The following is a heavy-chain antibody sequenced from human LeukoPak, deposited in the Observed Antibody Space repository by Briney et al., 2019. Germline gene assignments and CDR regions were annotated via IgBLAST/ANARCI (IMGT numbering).Heavy chain of an antibody. CDR2: IYYSGNT. D-gene: IGHD3-9*01. J-gene: IGHJ4*02. V-gene: IGHV4-59*01. CDR1: GGSISSYY. Sequence: SETLSLTCTVSGGSISSYYWSWLRQPPGKGLEWVGYIYYSGNTNYNPSLKSRVTVSVDTSKNQFSLKLSSVTAADTAVYYCARGIRYFDSSMMSDYWGQGTLVTVSS. CDR3: ARGIRYFDSSMMSDY.